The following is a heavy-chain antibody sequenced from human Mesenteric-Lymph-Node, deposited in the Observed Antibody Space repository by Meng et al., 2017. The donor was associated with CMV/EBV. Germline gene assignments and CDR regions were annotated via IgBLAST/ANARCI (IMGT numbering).Heavy chain of an antibody. D-gene: IGHD3-3*01. CDR1: GFTFSGYA. Sequence: GESLKISCAASGFTFSGYAMSWVRQAPGKGLEWVSAISGSGGSTYYADSVKGRFTISRDNSKNTLYLQMNSLRAEDTAVYYCAKDRVSYYDFGGGFDYWGQGTLVTVSS. CDR3: AKDRVSYYDFGGGFDY. CDR2: ISGSGGST. V-gene: IGHV3-23*01. J-gene: IGHJ4*02.